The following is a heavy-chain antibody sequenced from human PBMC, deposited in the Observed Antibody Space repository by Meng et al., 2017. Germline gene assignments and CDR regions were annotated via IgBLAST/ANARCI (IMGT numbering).Heavy chain of an antibody. V-gene: IGHV3-15*04. CDR3: ATGAAAADH. CDR1: GLRFTDAW. D-gene: IGHD6-13*01. Sequence: LGGSGGGLVKPGGCLRLSCVASGLRFTDAWMSWVRQAPGKGLEWVGRIERKSDGGTIYYAAPVKGRFTISRDDSKNTLYLQMDSLINEDTAVYFCATGAAAADHWGQGTLVTVSS. J-gene: IGHJ4*02. CDR2: IERKSDGGTI.